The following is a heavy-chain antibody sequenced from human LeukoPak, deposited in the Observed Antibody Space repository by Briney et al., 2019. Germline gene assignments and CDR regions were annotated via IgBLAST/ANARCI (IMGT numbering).Heavy chain of an antibody. CDR2: INPSGGST. J-gene: IGHJ4*02. V-gene: IGHV1-46*01. D-gene: IGHD2-21*01. CDR1: GYTFTSYY. CDR3: AILAPPKPIGYCGGDCFDY. Sequence: ASVKVSCKASGYTFTSYYMHWVRQAPGQGLEWMGIINPSGGSTSYAQKFQGRVTMTRDMSTSTVYMELSSLRSEDTAVYYCAILAPPKPIGYCGGDCFDYWGQGTLVTVSS.